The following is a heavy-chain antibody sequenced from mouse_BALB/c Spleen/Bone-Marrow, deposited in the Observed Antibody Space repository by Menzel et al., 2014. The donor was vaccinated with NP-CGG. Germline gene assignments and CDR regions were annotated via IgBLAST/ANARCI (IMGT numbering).Heavy chain of an antibody. CDR1: GYTFTSYW. CDR3: ARDGYFDV. V-gene: IGHV1-7*01. J-gene: IGHJ1*01. Sequence: QVQLQQSGAELAKPGASVKMSCKASGYTFTSYWMHWVKQRPGQGLEWIGYINPSTGYTEYNQKFKDKATLTADKSSSTAYMQLSSLTSEDSAVYYCARDGYFDVGGAGTTVTVSS. CDR2: INPSTGYT.